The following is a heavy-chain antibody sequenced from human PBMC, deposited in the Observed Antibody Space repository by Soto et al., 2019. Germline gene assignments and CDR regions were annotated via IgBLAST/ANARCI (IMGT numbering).Heavy chain of an antibody. CDR2: MNPNSGNT. CDR3: ARGGDTAMDFDP. Sequence: ASVKVSCKASGYTFTSYDINWVRQATGQGLEWMGWMNPNSGNTGYAQKFQGRVTMTRNTSISTAYMELSSLRSEDTAVYYCARGGDTAMDFDPWGQGTRVTVSS. D-gene: IGHD5-18*01. J-gene: IGHJ5*02. V-gene: IGHV1-8*01. CDR1: GYTFTSYD.